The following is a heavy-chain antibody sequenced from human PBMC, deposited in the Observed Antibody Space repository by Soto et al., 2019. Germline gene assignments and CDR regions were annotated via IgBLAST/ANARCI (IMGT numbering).Heavy chain of an antibody. CDR1: GFTFSNAW. D-gene: IGHD6-13*01. V-gene: IGHV3-15*01. J-gene: IGHJ6*02. Sequence: GGSLRLSCAASGFTFSNAWMSWVRQAPGKGLEWVGRIKSKTDGGTTDYAAPVKGRFTISRDDSKNTLYLQMNSLKTEDTAVYYCTTAPYSSSWYDYYYGMDVWGQGTTVTVSS. CDR3: TTAPYSSSWYDYYYGMDV. CDR2: IKSKTDGGTT.